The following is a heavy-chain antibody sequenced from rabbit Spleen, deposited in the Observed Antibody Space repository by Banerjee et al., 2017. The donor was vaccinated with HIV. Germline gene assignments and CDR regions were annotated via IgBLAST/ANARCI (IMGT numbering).Heavy chain of an antibody. D-gene: IGHD1-1*01. J-gene: IGHJ4*01. Sequence: QEQLVESGGGLVQPGASLRLTCTASGFSFSRSYDMCWVRQAPGKGLEWIACIYTGNYKTYYARWAKGRFTISKTSSTTVTLQMTSLTVADTATYFCARDLVAVIGWNFYLWGPGTLVTV. CDR1: GFSFSRSYD. V-gene: IGHV1S45*01. CDR2: IYTGNYKT. CDR3: ARDLVAVIGWNFYL.